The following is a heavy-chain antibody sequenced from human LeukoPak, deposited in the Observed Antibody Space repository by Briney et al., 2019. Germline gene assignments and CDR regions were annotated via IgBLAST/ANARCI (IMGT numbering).Heavy chain of an antibody. CDR2: ISPTGSTT. Sequence: PGGSLRLSCTASGFSFSGHWMHWARQLPGKGLVWVSRISPTGSTTSYADSVKGRFTVSRDNSKFTLYMQMNSLRAEDTAVYYCARVRAGYCTSTSCYTGMDVWGQGTTVTVSS. D-gene: IGHD2-2*01. CDR1: GFSFSGHW. J-gene: IGHJ6*02. CDR3: ARVRAGYCTSTSCYTGMDV. V-gene: IGHV3-74*01.